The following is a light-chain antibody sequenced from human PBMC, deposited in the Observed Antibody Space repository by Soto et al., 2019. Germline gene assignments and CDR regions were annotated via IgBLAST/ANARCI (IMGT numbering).Light chain of an antibody. V-gene: IGLV1-40*01. Sequence: QLVLTQPPSVSGALGQSVTISCTGTWSNIGAGHDVHWYQQLPGTAPKLLIYGNNNRPSGVPDRFSGSKSGTSASLAITGLQAEDETDYYCQSFDSSLSIYIFGTGTKLTVL. CDR3: QSFDSSLSIYI. CDR2: GNN. CDR1: WSNIGAGHD. J-gene: IGLJ1*01.